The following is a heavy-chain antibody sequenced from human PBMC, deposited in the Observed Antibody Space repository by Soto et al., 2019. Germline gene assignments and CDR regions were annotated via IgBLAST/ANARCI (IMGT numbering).Heavy chain of an antibody. V-gene: IGHV3-48*01. CDR1: GFTFSSYS. CDR3: ARIGGMCSSTSGPAGDAFDI. J-gene: IGHJ3*02. Sequence: EVQLVESGGGLVQPGGSLRLSCAASGFTFSSYSMNWVRQAPGKGLEWVSYISSSSSTIYYVDSVKGRFTISRDNAKNSLYLQMNSMRAEDTAVYYCARIGGMCSSTSGPAGDAFDIWGQGTMVTVSS. CDR2: ISSSSSTI. D-gene: IGHD2-2*01.